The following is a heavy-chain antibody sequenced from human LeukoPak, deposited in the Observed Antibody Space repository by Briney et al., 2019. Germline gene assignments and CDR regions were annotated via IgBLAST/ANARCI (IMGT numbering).Heavy chain of an antibody. V-gene: IGHV3-53*01. D-gene: IGHD2-21*02. CDR3: ARDREVVTAKAQMDV. J-gene: IGHJ6*04. CDR1: GFTVSTNH. CDR2: IYIDANT. Sequence: PGGSLRHSCAVSGFTVSTNHMSWVRQAPGKGLEWISVIYIDANTYYTDSVKGRFTISRDNSKNTVFLQMNSLRVEDTAVYYCARDREVVTAKAQMDVWGKGTTVTVSS.